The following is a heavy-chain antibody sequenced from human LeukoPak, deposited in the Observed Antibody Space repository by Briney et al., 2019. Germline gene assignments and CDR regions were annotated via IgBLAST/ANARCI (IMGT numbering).Heavy chain of an antibody. CDR2: IYYSGDT. Sequence: SETLSLTCTVSGGSISSGDYYWSWIRQHPGKGLEWIGYIYYSGDTYYNPSLKSRVTISVDTSKNQFSLKLSSVTAAATAVYSWAEAPGKTNCWYHFDYGGQGTLVSVS. CDR1: GGSISSGDYY. J-gene: IGHJ4*02. D-gene: IGHD3-10*01. V-gene: IGHV4-31*02. CDR3: AEAPGKTNCWYHFDY.